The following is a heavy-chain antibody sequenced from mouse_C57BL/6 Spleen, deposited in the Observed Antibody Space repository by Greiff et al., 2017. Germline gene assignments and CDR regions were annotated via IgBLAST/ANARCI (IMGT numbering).Heavy chain of an antibody. Sequence: QVHVKQPGAELVKPGASVKVSCKASGYTFTSYWMHWVKQRPGQGLEWIGRIHPSDSDTNYNQKFKGKATLTVDKSSSTAYMQLSSLTSEDSAVYYCAIPYDYDGYYYAMDYWGQGTSVTVSS. V-gene: IGHV1-74*01. J-gene: IGHJ4*01. CDR2: IHPSDSDT. CDR3: AIPYDYDGYYYAMDY. D-gene: IGHD2-4*01. CDR1: GYTFTSYW.